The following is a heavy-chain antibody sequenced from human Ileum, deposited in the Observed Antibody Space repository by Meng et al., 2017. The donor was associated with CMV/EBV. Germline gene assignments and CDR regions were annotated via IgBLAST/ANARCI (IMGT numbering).Heavy chain of an antibody. D-gene: IGHD3-10*01. J-gene: IGHJ4*02. V-gene: IGHV4-31*02. Sequence: SGDSINSDGHYWTWIRQHPVKGLEWIGYIYYTGSTYYNPSLKSRVSISVDTSKNQFSLKLTSMTAADTAVYYCARGKASLGDPRLVDYWGQGTLVTVSS. CDR2: IYYTGST. CDR1: GDSINSDGHY. CDR3: ARGKASLGDPRLVDY.